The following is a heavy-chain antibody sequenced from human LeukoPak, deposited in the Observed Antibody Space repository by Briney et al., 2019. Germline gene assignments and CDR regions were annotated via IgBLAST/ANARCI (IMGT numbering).Heavy chain of an antibody. V-gene: IGHV3-23*01. D-gene: IGHD6-25*01. CDR3: AKGLSSADY. J-gene: IGHJ4*02. Sequence: GGSLRLSCAASGFTFSSYAMSWVRQAPGMGLEWVSGIGASGGGTYYADSVKGRFTISRDNSENTLYLQMNSLGAEDTAVYYCAKGLSSADYWGQGTLVTVSS. CDR2: IGASGGGT. CDR1: GFTFSSYA.